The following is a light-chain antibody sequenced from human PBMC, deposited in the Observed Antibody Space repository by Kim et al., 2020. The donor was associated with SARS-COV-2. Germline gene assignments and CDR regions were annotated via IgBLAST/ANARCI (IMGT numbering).Light chain of an antibody. CDR3: QAWDSTTVV. V-gene: IGLV3-1*01. Sequence: SGSPGQTASITCSGDELGDKYACWYQQKPGQSPVLVIYQDTKRPSGIPERFSGSNSGNTATLTISGTQTMDEADYYCQAWDSTTVVFGGGTKVTVL. CDR2: QDT. CDR1: ELGDKY. J-gene: IGLJ2*01.